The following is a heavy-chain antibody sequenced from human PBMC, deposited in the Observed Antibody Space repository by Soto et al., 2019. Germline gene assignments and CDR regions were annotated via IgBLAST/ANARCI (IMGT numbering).Heavy chain of an antibody. V-gene: IGHV4-59*01. CDR3: ARVDMGWLQPTSFDY. CDR1: GGSISSYY. D-gene: IGHD5-12*01. Sequence: SETLSLTCTVSGGSISSYYWSWIRQPPGKGLEWIGYIYYSGSTNYNPSLKSRVTISVDTSKNQFSLKLSSVTAADTAVYYCARVDMGWLQPTSFDYWGQGTLVTVSS. J-gene: IGHJ4*02. CDR2: IYYSGST.